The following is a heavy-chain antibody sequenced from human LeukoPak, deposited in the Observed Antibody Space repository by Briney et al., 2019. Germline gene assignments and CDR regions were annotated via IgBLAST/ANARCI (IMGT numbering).Heavy chain of an antibody. CDR1: GGSISSGGYY. V-gene: IGHV4-31*03. D-gene: IGHD3-22*01. CDR3: ARAHYYDSSGYYNWFDP. Sequence: SQTLSLTCTVSGGSISSGGYYWSWIRQHPGKGLEWIGYIYYSGSTYYNPSLKSRVTISVDTSKNQFSLKPSSVTAADTAVYYCARAHYYDSSGYYNWFDPWGQGTLVTVSS. J-gene: IGHJ5*02. CDR2: IYYSGST.